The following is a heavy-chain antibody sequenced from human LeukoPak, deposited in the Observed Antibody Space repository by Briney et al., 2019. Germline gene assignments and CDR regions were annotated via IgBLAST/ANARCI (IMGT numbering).Heavy chain of an antibody. CDR1: GFTFSDYY. CDR3: ARDLDSGRKYYYYYGMDV. J-gene: IGHJ6*02. CDR2: ISSSGSTI. D-gene: IGHD3-10*01. Sequence: GSLGLSCAASGFTFSDYYMSWIRQAPGKGLEWVSYISSSGSTIYYADSVRGRFTISRDNAKNSLYLQMNSLRAEDTAVYYCARDLDSGRKYYYYYGMDVWGQGTTVTVSS. V-gene: IGHV3-11*01.